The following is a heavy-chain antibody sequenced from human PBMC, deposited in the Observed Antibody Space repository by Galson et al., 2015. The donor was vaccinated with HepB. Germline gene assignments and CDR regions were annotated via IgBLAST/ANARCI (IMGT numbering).Heavy chain of an antibody. CDR3: ARRPAAAGYWYFDL. Sequence: LSLTCTVSGDSISSSHTYWGWIRQPPGKGLEWIGTIYYSGSTYYNPSLKSRVTISLDRSKNQFSLRLSSVTAADTAVYYCARRPAAAGYWYFDLWGRGTLVTVSS. V-gene: IGHV4-39*01. D-gene: IGHD6-13*01. CDR2: IYYSGST. J-gene: IGHJ2*01. CDR1: GDSISSSHTY.